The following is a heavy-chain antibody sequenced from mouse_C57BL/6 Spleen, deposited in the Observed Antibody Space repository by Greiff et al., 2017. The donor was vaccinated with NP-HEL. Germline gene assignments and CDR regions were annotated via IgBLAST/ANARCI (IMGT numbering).Heavy chain of an antibody. CDR1: GYSITSGYY. CDR2: ISYDGSN. V-gene: IGHV3-6*01. J-gene: IGHJ2*01. CDR3: AREGLTGDYFDY. D-gene: IGHD1-1*01. Sequence: EVQVVESGPGLVKPSQSLSLTCSVTGYSITSGYYWNWIRQFPGNKLEWLGYISYDGSNNYNPSLKNRISITRDTSKNQVFLKLNSVTTEDTATYSCAREGLTGDYFDYWGQGTTLTVSS.